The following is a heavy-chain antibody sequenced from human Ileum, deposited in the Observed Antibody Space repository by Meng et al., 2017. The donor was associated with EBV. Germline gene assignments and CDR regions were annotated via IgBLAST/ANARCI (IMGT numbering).Heavy chain of an antibody. V-gene: IGHV4-39*01. Sequence: QLHLQESGPGLVKPSEPLSLTCTVSGGPINISSYYWGWIRQPPGKGLEWIGSIYYSGRPYYNPSLKSRVTISVDTSKNQFSLKLSSVTAADTAVYYCARPIAAAGWFDPWGQGTLVTVSS. J-gene: IGHJ5*02. D-gene: IGHD6-13*01. CDR3: ARPIAAAGWFDP. CDR2: IYYSGRP. CDR1: GGPINISSYY.